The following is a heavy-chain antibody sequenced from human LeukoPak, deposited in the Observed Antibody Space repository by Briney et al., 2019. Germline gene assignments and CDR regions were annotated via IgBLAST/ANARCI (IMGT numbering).Heavy chain of an antibody. CDR1: GYTFTTYG. CDR3: ARDKNWKPDY. D-gene: IGHD1-1*01. V-gene: IGHV1-18*01. CDR2: ISAYNGNT. J-gene: IGHJ4*02. Sequence: ASVKVSCKASGYTFTTYGFSWVRQAPGQGLEWMGWISAYNGNTNYAQRLQGRVTMATDTSTSTVYMELRSLRSDDTAVYYCARDKNWKPDYWGQGTLVTVSS.